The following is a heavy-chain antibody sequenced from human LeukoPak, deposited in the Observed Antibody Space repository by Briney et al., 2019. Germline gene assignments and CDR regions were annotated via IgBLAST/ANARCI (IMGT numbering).Heavy chain of an antibody. Sequence: GRSLRLSRAASGFTFSSYGMHWVRQAPGKGLEWVAVIWYDGSNKYYADSVKGRFTISRDNSKNTLYLQMNSLRAEDTAVYYCARGVGGYSYGTDYWGQGTLVTVSS. J-gene: IGHJ4*02. CDR2: IWYDGSNK. V-gene: IGHV3-33*01. D-gene: IGHD5-18*01. CDR3: ARGVGGYSYGTDY. CDR1: GFTFSSYG.